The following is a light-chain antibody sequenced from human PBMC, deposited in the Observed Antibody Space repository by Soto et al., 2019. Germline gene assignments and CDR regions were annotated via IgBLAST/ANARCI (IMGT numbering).Light chain of an antibody. CDR2: GAS. CDR1: QSVSSSY. J-gene: IGKJ2*01. CDR3: QQYGCSPLYT. Sequence: EIVLTQSPGTLSLSPGERATLSCRASQSVSSSYLAWYQQKPGQAPRLLIYGASSRATGIPDRFSGSGSGTDFTLTISRLEPEEVAVYYCQQYGCSPLYTFGQGTKLEIK. V-gene: IGKV3-20*01.